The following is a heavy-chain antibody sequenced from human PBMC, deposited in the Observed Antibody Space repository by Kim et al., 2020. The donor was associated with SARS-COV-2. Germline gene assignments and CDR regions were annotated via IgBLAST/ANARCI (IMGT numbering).Heavy chain of an antibody. J-gene: IGHJ4*02. CDR2: IYYSGST. V-gene: IGHV4-31*03. CDR3: AREVSTRGWSDY. CDR1: GGSISSGGYY. D-gene: IGHD6-19*01. Sequence: SETLSLTCTVSGGSISSGGYYWSWIRHHPGKGLEWIGYIYYSGSTYYNPSLKSRVTISVDTSKNQFSLKLSSVTAADTAVYYCAREVSTRGWSDYWGQGTLVTVSS.